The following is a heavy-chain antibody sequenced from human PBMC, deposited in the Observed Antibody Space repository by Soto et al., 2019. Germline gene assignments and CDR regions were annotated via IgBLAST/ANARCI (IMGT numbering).Heavy chain of an antibody. D-gene: IGHD2-2*01. CDR2: IKSQGDGGTR. CDR3: TTDLQAYCDGTTCYAGNYYYYDMDV. Sequence: GGSLRLSCAASGFSFRNAWMSWVRQAPGKGLEWVGHIKSQGDGGTRDYAAPVKGRFTISRDDSKNTLFLQMNSLKNEDTAVYFCTTDLQAYCDGTTCYAGNYYYYDMDVWGQGTTVTVSS. J-gene: IGHJ6*02. CDR1: GFSFRNAW. V-gene: IGHV3-15*01.